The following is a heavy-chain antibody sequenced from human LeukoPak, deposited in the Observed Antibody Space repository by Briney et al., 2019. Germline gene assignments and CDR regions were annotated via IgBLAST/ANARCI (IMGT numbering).Heavy chain of an antibody. Sequence: GESLKISCKGSGYRFTSYWIGWVRQMPGKGLESMGIIYPGDSDTRYSPSFQGQVTISADKSISTAYLQWSSLKASDTAMYYCARRLKQQLDGAFDIWGQGTMVTVSS. J-gene: IGHJ3*02. CDR1: GYRFTSYW. D-gene: IGHD6-13*01. CDR3: ARRLKQQLDGAFDI. V-gene: IGHV5-51*01. CDR2: IYPGDSDT.